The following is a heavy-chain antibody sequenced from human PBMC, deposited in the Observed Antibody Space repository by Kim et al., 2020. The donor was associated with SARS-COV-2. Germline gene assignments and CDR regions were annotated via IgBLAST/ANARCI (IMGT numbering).Heavy chain of an antibody. J-gene: IGHJ4*02. CDR2: ISNGDNTT. D-gene: IGHD1-26*01. Sequence: GGSLRLSCAASGFTFSSYEMNWVRQAPGKGLEWVSYISNGDNTTYHADYVKGRFSISRDNAKNSLYLQMNSLRAEDTAVYYCAREKPTSPSFDYWGQGTLVTVSS. CDR1: GFTFSSYE. V-gene: IGHV3-48*03. CDR3: AREKPTSPSFDY.